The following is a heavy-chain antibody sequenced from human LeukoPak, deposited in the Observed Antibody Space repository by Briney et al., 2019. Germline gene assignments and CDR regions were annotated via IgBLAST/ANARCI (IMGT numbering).Heavy chain of an antibody. Sequence: SETLSLTCSVSGDFISNGACYWSWIRRRPGAGLEGIGDIYHSGNTDHNPSLESRVTMSIDTSRNQFSLQLSSVTAADTAVYYCARDISTQTASSGLFDPWGQGILVTVSS. D-gene: IGHD2-2*01. CDR1: GDFISNGACY. V-gene: IGHV4-31*03. CDR2: IYHSGNT. CDR3: ARDISTQTASSGLFDP. J-gene: IGHJ5*02.